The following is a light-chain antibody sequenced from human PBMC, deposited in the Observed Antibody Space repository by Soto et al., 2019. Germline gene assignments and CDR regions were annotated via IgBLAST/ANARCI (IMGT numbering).Light chain of an antibody. J-gene: IGLJ1*01. V-gene: IGLV1-40*01. CDR3: QSYDSSLSVSYV. CDR2: GNK. CDR1: SSNIGAGYD. Sequence: QSVLTQPPSVSGAPGQRVTISCTGSSSNIGAGYDVHWYQQRPGTAPKLLIYGNKNRPSGVPGRFSGSKSGTSAPLAITGLQAEDEADYYCQSYDSSLSVSYVFGTGTKVTVL.